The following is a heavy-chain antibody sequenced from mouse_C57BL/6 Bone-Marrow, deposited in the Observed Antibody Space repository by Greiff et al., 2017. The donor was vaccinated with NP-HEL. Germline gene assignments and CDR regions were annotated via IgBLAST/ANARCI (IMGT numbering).Heavy chain of an antibody. CDR1: GYTFTSYW. CDR2: IYPGSGST. Sequence: QVQLQQPGAELVKPGASVKMSCKASGYTFTSYWITWVKQRPGQGLEWIGDIYPGSGSTNYNEKFKSKATLTVDTSSSTAYMQLSSLTSEDSAVYYGARSPSERPWEGLDYWGQGTTLTVSS. D-gene: IGHD3-3*01. CDR3: ARSPSERPWEGLDY. J-gene: IGHJ2*01. V-gene: IGHV1-55*01.